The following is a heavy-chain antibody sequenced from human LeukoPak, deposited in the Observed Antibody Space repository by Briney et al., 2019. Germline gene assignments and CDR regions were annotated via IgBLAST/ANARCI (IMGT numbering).Heavy chain of an antibody. Sequence: SETLSLTCTVSGGSISSYYWSWIRQPPGKGLEWIGYISYSGSTNYNPSLKSRVSVDTSKNQLSLKLSSVTAADTAVYYCARYIWGSYPTFEDYWGQGTLVTVSS. CDR2: ISYSGST. CDR1: GGSISSYY. V-gene: IGHV4-59*01. J-gene: IGHJ4*02. D-gene: IGHD3-16*02. CDR3: ARYIWGSYPTFEDY.